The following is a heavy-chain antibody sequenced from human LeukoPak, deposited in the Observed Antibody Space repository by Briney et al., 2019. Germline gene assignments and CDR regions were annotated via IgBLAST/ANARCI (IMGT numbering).Heavy chain of an antibody. CDR3: TTEAGEHDYVWGSYRYTVDDAFDI. V-gene: IGHV3-15*01. CDR2: IKSKTDGGTT. CDR1: GFTFSNAW. J-gene: IGHJ3*02. Sequence: PGGSLRLSCAASGFTFSNAWMSWVRQAPGKGLEWVGRIKSKTDGGTTDYAAPVKGRFTISRDDSKNTLYLQMNSLKTEDTAVYYCTTEAGEHDYVWGSYRYTVDDAFDIWGQGTMVTVSS. D-gene: IGHD3-16*02.